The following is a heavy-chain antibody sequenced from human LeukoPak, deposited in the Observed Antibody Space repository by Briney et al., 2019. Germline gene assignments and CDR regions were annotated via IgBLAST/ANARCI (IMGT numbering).Heavy chain of an antibody. D-gene: IGHD4-23*01. J-gene: IGHJ4*02. CDR3: ARVPYGGDSGADY. V-gene: IGHV3-30*03. Sequence: GGSLRLSCAASGFIFSSYGMHWVHQAPGKGLEWVAVISSDGSNKYSADSVKGGFIISRDNTKNTLYLQMNGLRAEDTAVYYCARVPYGGDSGADYWGQGTLVTVSP. CDR1: GFIFSSYG. CDR2: ISSDGSNK.